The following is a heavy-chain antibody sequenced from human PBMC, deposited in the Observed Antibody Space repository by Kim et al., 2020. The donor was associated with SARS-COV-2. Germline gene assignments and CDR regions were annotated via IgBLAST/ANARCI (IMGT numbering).Heavy chain of an antibody. CDR2: IYTSGST. D-gene: IGHD2-8*01. CDR1: GGSISSYY. J-gene: IGHJ5*02. Sequence: SETLSLTCTVSGGSISSYYWSWIRQPAGKGLEWIGRIYTSGSTNYNPSLKSRVTMSVDTSKNQFSLKLSSVTAADTAVYYCARGVCQGDLCWFDPWGQGTLVTVSS. CDR3: ARGVCQGDLCWFDP. V-gene: IGHV4-4*07.